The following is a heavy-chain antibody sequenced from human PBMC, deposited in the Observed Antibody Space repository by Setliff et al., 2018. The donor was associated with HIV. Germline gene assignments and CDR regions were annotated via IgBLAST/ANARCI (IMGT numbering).Heavy chain of an antibody. CDR1: GYSLSSAYY. CDR3: ARGPSGRAPAPARAPHYYGLDV. J-gene: IGHJ6*01. D-gene: IGHD2-2*01. Sequence: SETLSLTCAVSGYSLSSAYYWGWIRQPPGKGLEWIASIYHSGSTYYNPSLKSRVIISVDTSKNQFSLKLNSVTAADTAVYYCARGPSGRAPAPARAPHYYGLDVGGPGTTVT. V-gene: IGHV4-38-2*01. CDR2: IYHSGST.